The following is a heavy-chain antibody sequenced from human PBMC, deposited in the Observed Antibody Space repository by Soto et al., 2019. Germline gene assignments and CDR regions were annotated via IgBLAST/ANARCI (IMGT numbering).Heavy chain of an antibody. CDR3: ARDPGWTVAVNWFDP. Sequence: GGSLRLSCAASGFTFSSYSMNWVRQAPGKGLEWVSSISSSSSYIYYADSVKGRFTISRDNAKNSLYLQMNSLRAEDTAVYYCARDPGWTVAVNWFDPWGQGTLVTVSS. CDR2: ISSSSSYI. CDR1: GFTFSSYS. J-gene: IGHJ5*02. D-gene: IGHD6-19*01. V-gene: IGHV3-21*01.